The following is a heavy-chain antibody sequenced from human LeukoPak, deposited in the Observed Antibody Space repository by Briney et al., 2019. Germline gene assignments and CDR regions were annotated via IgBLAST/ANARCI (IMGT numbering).Heavy chain of an antibody. D-gene: IGHD5-18*01. CDR2: INPGKGGI. V-gene: IGHV1-46*01. J-gene: IGHJ4*02. Sequence: ASVNVSCKASGYTFPNYFMHWVRQPPGHGPEGVGVINPGKGGIRYAEKFHGRVSVTRDTSTSKVYIELSSLKSEDTAVYYCASDFPPRPDTAMVSTHRHNYFDYWGQGTLVTVSS. CDR3: ASDFPPRPDTAMVSTHRHNYFDY. CDR1: GYTFPNYF.